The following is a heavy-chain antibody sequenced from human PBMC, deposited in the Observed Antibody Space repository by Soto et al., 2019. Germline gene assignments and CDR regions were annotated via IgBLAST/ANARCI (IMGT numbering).Heavy chain of an antibody. J-gene: IGHJ4*02. D-gene: IGHD6-19*01. Sequence: EVQLLESGGGLVQPGGSLRLSCVGSGFFFSSYTMTCVRQAPGKGLEWVSSFSATSDTTYYADSVRGRFTISRDNCKNTLFLQMNSLTSADTAMYYCAKARDQQWVRLPFDYWGQGILVIVSS. CDR1: GFFFSSYT. CDR2: FSATSDTT. CDR3: AKARDQQWVRLPFDY. V-gene: IGHV3-23*01.